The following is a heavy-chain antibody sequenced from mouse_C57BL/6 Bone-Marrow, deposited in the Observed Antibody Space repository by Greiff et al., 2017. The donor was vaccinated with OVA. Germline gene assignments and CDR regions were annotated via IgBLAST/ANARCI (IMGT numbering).Heavy chain of an antibody. CDR3: ARGLGPGFAY. Sequence: EVKLLESVAELVRPGASVKLSCTASGYTFTNTYMHWVKQRPEQGLEWIGRIDPASGNTNYAQKFQGKATITADTSSNTAYLQRSSLTSEDAAIYYCARGLGPGFAYWGQGTLVTVSA. CDR2: IDPASGNT. CDR1: GYTFTNTY. J-gene: IGHJ3*01. D-gene: IGHD4-1*01. V-gene: IGHV14-3*01.